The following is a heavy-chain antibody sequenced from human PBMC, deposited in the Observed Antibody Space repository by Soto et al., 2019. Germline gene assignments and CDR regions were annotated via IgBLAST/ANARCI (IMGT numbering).Heavy chain of an antibody. CDR1: GFTFSDYY. D-gene: IGHD3-22*01. Sequence: GGSLRLSCAASGFTFSDYYMSWIRQAPGKGLEWVSYISSSGSTIYYADSVKGRFTISRDNAKNSLYLQMNSLRAEDTAVYYCARVMGMIVVVITKNYYGMDVWGQGTTVTVSS. CDR3: ARVMGMIVVVITKNYYGMDV. CDR2: ISSSGSTI. J-gene: IGHJ6*02. V-gene: IGHV3-11*01.